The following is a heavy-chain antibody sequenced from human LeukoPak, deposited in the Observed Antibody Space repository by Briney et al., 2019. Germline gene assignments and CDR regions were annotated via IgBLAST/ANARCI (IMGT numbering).Heavy chain of an antibody. CDR3: AKMPSSNDV. V-gene: IGHV3-30*02. J-gene: IGHJ6*04. Sequence: GGSLRLSCAASGFTFSSYGMHWVRQAPGKGLEWVAFIRYDGNNKYYADSVKGRFTISRDNSKNTLYLQMNSLRAEDTAVYYCAKMPSSNDVWGKGTTVTVSS. CDR2: IRYDGNNK. D-gene: IGHD4-11*01. CDR1: GFTFSSYG.